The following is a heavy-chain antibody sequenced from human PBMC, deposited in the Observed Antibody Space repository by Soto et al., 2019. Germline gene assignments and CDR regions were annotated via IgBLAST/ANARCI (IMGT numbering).Heavy chain of an antibody. V-gene: IGHV5-51*07. CDR2: IYPGDSDT. J-gene: IGHJ6*02. D-gene: IGHD5-18*01. CDR1: GYSFTSYW. Sequence: LGESLKISCKGSGYSFTSYWIGWVHQMPGKGLEWMGIIYPGDSDTRYSPSFQGQVTISADKSISTAYLQWSSLKASDTAMYYCARLVDTAMVYYYYGMDVWGQGTTVTVSS. CDR3: ARLVDTAMVYYYYGMDV.